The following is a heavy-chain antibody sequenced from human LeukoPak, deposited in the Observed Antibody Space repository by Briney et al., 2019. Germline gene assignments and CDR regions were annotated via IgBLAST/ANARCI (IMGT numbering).Heavy chain of an antibody. D-gene: IGHD4-11*01. CDR2: ISSSGGTI. J-gene: IGHJ4*02. CDR3: ATRYSNYPYFRDY. CDR1: GFTFSSYE. V-gene: IGHV3-48*03. Sequence: PGGSLRLSCAASGFTFSSYEMKWVRQAPGKGLEEISYISSSGGTIYYADSAKGRFTISRDNAKNSLYLQMKSLRAEDTAVYFCATRYSNYPYFRDYWGQGTLVTVSS.